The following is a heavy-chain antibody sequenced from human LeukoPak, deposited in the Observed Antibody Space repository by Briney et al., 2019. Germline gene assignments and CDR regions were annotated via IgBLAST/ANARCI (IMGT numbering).Heavy chain of an antibody. J-gene: IGHJ4*02. V-gene: IGHV3-7*01. CDR2: IKQDGSEK. CDR1: GFTFSSYW. Sequence: GGSLRLSCAASGFTFSSYWISWVRQAPGKGLEWVANIKQDGSEKYYVDSVKGRFTISRDNAKNSLYLQMNSLRAKDTAVYYCAREEDDYGDYFDYWGQGTLVTVSS. D-gene: IGHD4-17*01. CDR3: AREEDDYGDYFDY.